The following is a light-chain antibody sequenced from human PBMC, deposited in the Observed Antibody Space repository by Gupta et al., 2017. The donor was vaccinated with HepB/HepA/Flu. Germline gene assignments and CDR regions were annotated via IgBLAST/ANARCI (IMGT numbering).Light chain of an antibody. CDR3: QQYGSTPPYT. CDR1: QSVSSSY. Sequence: EIVLTQSPGTLSLSPGERATLSCRASQSVSSSYLAWYQQKTGQAPRLLIDGASSRATGIPDRCSGSGSGTDFTRTISRLEPEDFAVEYCQQYGSTPPYTFGQGTKLEIK. V-gene: IGKV3-20*01. J-gene: IGKJ2*01. CDR2: GAS.